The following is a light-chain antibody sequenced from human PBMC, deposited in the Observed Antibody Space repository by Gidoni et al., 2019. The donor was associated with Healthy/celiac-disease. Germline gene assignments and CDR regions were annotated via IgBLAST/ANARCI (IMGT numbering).Light chain of an antibody. CDR2: WSS. CDR1: QRVLYSSNNNNY. J-gene: IGKJ2*04. V-gene: IGKV4-1*01. Sequence: DIVMTQTPNSLAGSLGKRATINCKSSQRVLYSSNNNNYLAWYQLKPGQPPKLLHYWSSTRESGVPHRFSGGGSCADFSFTISSLHAEDVAVYYCRQYYCTSCSFGQGTKLEIK. CDR3: RQYYCTSCS.